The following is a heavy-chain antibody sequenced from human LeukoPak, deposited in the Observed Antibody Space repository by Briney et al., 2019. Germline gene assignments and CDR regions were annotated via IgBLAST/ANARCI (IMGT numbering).Heavy chain of an antibody. Sequence: SETLSLTCTVSGGSISSYYWSWIRQPPGKGLEWIGYIYYSGSTNYNPSLKSRVTISVDTSKNQFSLKLSSVTAADTAVYYCARVEAGQSMVYAPSDYWGQGTLVTVSS. CDR3: ARVEAGQSMVYAPSDY. D-gene: IGHD2-8*01. CDR2: IYYSGST. J-gene: IGHJ4*02. V-gene: IGHV4-59*01. CDR1: GGSISSYY.